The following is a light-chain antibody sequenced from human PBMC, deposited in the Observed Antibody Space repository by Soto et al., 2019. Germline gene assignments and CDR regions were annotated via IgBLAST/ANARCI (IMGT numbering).Light chain of an antibody. Sequence: DIQMTQSPSTLSASVGDRVTITCRASQNIGPALAWYQQKPGKAPHLLIYRASNLESGVPSRFSGSGSGTEFTLTISSLEPEDFAVYYCQHRTNWPLLFTFGPGTRVDIK. CDR1: QNIGPA. J-gene: IGKJ3*01. CDR2: RAS. CDR3: QHRTNWPLLFT. V-gene: IGKV1-5*03.